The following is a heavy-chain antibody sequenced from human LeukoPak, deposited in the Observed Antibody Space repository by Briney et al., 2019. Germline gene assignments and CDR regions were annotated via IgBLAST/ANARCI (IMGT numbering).Heavy chain of an antibody. V-gene: IGHV1-2*02. D-gene: IGHD2-15*01. Sequence: ASGKVSCKASGYTFTGYYMHWVRQAPGQGLEWVGWINPNSGGTNYAQKFQGRVTMTRDTSISTAYMELSRLRSDDTAVYYCARDGRGGSSMFDPWGQGTLVTVSS. CDR2: INPNSGGT. J-gene: IGHJ5*02. CDR3: ARDGRGGSSMFDP. CDR1: GYTFTGYY.